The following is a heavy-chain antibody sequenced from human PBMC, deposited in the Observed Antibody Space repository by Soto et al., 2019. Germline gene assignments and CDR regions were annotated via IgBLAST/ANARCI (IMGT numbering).Heavy chain of an antibody. V-gene: IGHV3-15*01. D-gene: IGHD3-3*01. CDR2: IKSKTDGGTT. J-gene: IGHJ4*02. CDR1: GFTFSNAW. CDR3: TTARFGGPRLGIVDY. Sequence: GGSLRLSCAASGFTFSNAWMSWVRQAPGKGLEWVGRIKSKTDGGTTDYAAPVKGRFTISRDDSKNTLYLQMNSLKTEDTAVYYCTTARFGGPRLGIVDYWGQGTLVTVSS.